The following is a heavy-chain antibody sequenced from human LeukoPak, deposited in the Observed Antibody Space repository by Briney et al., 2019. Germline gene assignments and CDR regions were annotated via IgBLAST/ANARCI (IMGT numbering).Heavy chain of an antibody. CDR3: AKDFSPAAAGKDLPYYYYGMDV. V-gene: IGHV3-30*18. Sequence: PGGSLRLSCAASGFTFSSYGMHWVRQAPGKGLEWVAVISYDGSNKYYADSVKGRFTISRDNSKNTLYLQMNSLRAEDTAVYYCAKDFSPAAAGKDLPYYYYGMDVWGQGTTVTVSS. CDR1: GFTFSSYG. J-gene: IGHJ6*02. D-gene: IGHD6-13*01. CDR2: ISYDGSNK.